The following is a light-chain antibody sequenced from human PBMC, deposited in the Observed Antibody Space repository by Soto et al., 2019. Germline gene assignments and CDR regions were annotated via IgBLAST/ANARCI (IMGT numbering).Light chain of an antibody. Sequence: EIVMTQSPATLSVSPGERATLSCRASQSVSSNLDWYQQKPGQAPRLLIYGASTRATGIPGRFSGSGSGTEFTLTISSLQSEDFAVYYCQQYNNWPPWTFGQGTKVEL. CDR1: QSVSSN. CDR2: GAS. J-gene: IGKJ1*01. V-gene: IGKV3-15*01. CDR3: QQYNNWPPWT.